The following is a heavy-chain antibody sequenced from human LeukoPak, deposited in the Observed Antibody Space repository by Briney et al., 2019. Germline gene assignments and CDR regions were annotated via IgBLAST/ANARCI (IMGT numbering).Heavy chain of an antibody. CDR1: GFTFRSYE. Sequence: GGSLRLSCEDSGFTFRSYEMNWVRQAPGKGLEWIAYLSSSGSAFSYADSVKGRFTIARDNAKNSVYLEMNSLRADDTAVYYCARDRPNDYGDFGGPTAFDYWGQGTLVTVSS. CDR2: LSSSGSAF. J-gene: IGHJ4*02. CDR3: ARDRPNDYGDFGGPTAFDY. D-gene: IGHD4-17*01. V-gene: IGHV3-48*03.